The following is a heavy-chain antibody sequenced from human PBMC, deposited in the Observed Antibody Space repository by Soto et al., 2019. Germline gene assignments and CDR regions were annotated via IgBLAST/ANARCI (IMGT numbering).Heavy chain of an antibody. V-gene: IGHV4-34*01. CDR2: IDQSGGT. CDR1: GDSLRGQS. CDR3: AREDSYGWSGESLDV. D-gene: IGHD6-19*01. J-gene: IGHJ6*02. Sequence: QVQLQQWGAGLLKASETLSLTCAVVGDSLRGQSWNWIRQSPGKGLEWIGEIDQSGGTNYNPSLKSRAIISDDTAKNPCSLTLTSVTAAETAVYYCAREDSYGWSGESLDVWGQGTTVTVSS.